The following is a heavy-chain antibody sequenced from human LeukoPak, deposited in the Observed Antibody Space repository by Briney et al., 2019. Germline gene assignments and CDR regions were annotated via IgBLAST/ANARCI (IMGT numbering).Heavy chain of an antibody. V-gene: IGHV3-23*01. CDR3: ARDLSGVTGYTYGRGIDY. CDR2: ISGSGGST. D-gene: IGHD5-18*01. Sequence: PGGSLRLSCAASGFTFSSYGMSWVRQAPGKGLEWVSAISGSGGSTYYADSVKGRFTISRDKSKNTLYLQMNSLRAEDTAVYYCARDLSGVTGYTYGRGIDYWGQGTLVTVSS. J-gene: IGHJ4*02. CDR1: GFTFSSYG.